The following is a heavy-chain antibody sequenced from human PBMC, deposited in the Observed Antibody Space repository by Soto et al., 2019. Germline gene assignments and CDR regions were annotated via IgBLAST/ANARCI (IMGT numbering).Heavy chain of an antibody. J-gene: IGHJ6*03. CDR3: ARHEGRGVNDIYYYYYMDV. CDR1: GGSISSYY. V-gene: IGHV4-59*08. Sequence: SETLSLTCTVSGGSISSYYWSWIRQPPGKGLEWIGYIYYSGSTNYNPSLKSRVTISVDTSKNQFSLKLSSVTAADTAVYYCARHEGRGVNDIYYYYYMDVWGKGTTVTVSS. D-gene: IGHD3-10*01. CDR2: IYYSGST.